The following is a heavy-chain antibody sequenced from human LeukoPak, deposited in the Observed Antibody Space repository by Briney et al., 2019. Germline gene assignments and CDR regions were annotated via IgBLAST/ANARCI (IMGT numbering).Heavy chain of an antibody. D-gene: IGHD4-23*01. CDR1: GYTFTSYA. J-gene: IGHJ6*02. Sequence: APVKVSCKASGYTFTSYAMHWVRQAPGQRLEWMGWINAGNGNTKYSQKFQGRVTITRDTSASTAYMELSSLRSEDTAVYYCARDLTWTTVVKGGYYGMDVWGQGTTVTVSS. CDR2: INAGNGNT. CDR3: ARDLTWTTVVKGGYYGMDV. V-gene: IGHV1-3*01.